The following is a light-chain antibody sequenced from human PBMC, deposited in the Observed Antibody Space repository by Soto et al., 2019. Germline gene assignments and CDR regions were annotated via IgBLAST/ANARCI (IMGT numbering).Light chain of an antibody. CDR2: GAS. CDR1: QSVSSN. J-gene: IGKJ4*01. V-gene: IGKV3-15*01. CDR3: QQYHKWSFT. Sequence: EIVMTQSPATLSVSPGERATLSCRASQSVSSNLAWYQQKPGQAPRLLIYGASSKASRIPARFSGSGSETDFTLTISSLQSEDFAVYYCQQYHKWSFTFGGGTTVEIK.